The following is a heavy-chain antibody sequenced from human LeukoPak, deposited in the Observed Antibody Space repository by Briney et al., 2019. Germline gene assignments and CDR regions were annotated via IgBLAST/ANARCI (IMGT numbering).Heavy chain of an antibody. CDR1: GFSLSTSGMC. J-gene: IGHJ5*02. V-gene: IGHV2-70*01. D-gene: IGHD3-10*01. CDR3: ARSYYYGSGSYHNWFDP. CDR2: IDWDDDK. Sequence: SGPELVKPTQTLTLTCTFSGFSLSTSGMCVSWIRQPPGKALEWLSPIDWDDDKYYSTSLKTRLTISKDTSKNQVVLTMTNMDPVDTATYYCARSYYYGSGSYHNWFDPWGQGTLVTVSS.